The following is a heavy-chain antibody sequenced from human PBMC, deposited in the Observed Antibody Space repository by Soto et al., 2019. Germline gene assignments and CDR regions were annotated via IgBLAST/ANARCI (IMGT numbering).Heavy chain of an antibody. CDR2: TRNNVYSYTK. J-gene: IGHJ4*02. Sequence: EVQLEESGGGVVQPGGSLRLSCAVSGFSFNDHYMDWVRQAPGKGLEWVGGTRNNVYSYTKVSAPSLEGGFHISRDDSRDVLFLQLHGLKTEDTAIYYCVTSIPTSGWSGFDSWGRGTLVTVSS. CDR1: GFSFNDHY. CDR3: VTSIPTSGWSGFDS. D-gene: IGHD2-2*01. V-gene: IGHV3-72*01.